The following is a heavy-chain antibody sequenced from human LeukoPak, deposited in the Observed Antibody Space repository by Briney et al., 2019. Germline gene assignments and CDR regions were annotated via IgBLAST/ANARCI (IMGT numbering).Heavy chain of an antibody. CDR3: ARASYITSGDY. Sequence: WASVKVSCKASGYTFTSYYMHWVRQAPGQGLEWMGIINPSGGRTSYAQKFQGRVTMTRDTSINTAYMELRSLRSDDTAVYYCARASYITSGDYWGQGTLVTVSS. D-gene: IGHD1-14*01. CDR2: INPSGGRT. V-gene: IGHV1-46*01. CDR1: GYTFTSYY. J-gene: IGHJ4*02.